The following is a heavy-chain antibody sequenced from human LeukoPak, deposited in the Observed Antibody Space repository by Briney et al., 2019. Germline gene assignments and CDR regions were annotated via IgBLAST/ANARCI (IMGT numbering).Heavy chain of an antibody. CDR3: ARGGSDTAMAHDY. CDR2: INRDGSRT. D-gene: IGHD5-18*01. Sequence: PGGSLRLSCAASGFMFSSNWMSWVRLAPGKGLMWVSRINRDGSRTDYADSVKGRFTISRDDAKNTLYLQVNSLRAEDTAVYFCARGGSDTAMAHDYWGQGTLVTVSS. V-gene: IGHV3-74*01. CDR1: GFMFSSNW. J-gene: IGHJ4*02.